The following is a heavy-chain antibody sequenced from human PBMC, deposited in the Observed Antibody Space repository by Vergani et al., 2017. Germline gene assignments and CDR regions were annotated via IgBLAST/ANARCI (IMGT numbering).Heavy chain of an antibody. CDR2: ISGSGGST. V-gene: IGHV3-23*01. CDR3: TTPPPRDSDRPDAFDI. CDR1: GFTFSSYA. Sequence: EVQLLESGGGLVQPGGSLRLSCAASGFTFSSYAISWVRQAPGKGLEWVSAISGSGGSTYYADSVKGRFTISRDNSKNTLYLQMNSLRAEDTAVYYCTTPPPRDSDRPDAFDIWGQGRMVTVSS. J-gene: IGHJ3*02. D-gene: IGHD2-21*01.